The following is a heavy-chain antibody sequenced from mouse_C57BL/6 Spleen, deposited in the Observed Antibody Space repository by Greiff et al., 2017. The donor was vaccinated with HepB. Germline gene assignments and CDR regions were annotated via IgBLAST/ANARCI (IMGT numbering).Heavy chain of an antibody. CDR3: ARGDALHDY. CDR1: GYTFTSYW. Sequence: QVHVKQSGAELVKPGASVKMSCKASGYTFTSYWITWVKQRPGQGLEWIGDIYPGSGSTNYNEKFKSKATLTVDTSSSTAYMQLSSLTSEDSAVYYCARGDALHDYWGQGTTLTVSS. V-gene: IGHV1-55*01. CDR2: IYPGSGST. J-gene: IGHJ2*01.